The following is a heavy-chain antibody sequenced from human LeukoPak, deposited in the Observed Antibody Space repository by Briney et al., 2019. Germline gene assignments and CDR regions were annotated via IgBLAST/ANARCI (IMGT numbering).Heavy chain of an antibody. CDR1: GGSFSGYY. Sequence: SETLSLTCAVYGGSFSGYYWSWIRQPPGKGLEWIGEINHSGSTNYNPSLTSRVTISVDTSKNQFSLKLSSVTAADTAVYYCARGVEGRFDYWGQGTLVTVSS. D-gene: IGHD1-26*01. CDR3: ARGVEGRFDY. CDR2: INHSGST. J-gene: IGHJ4*02. V-gene: IGHV4-34*01.